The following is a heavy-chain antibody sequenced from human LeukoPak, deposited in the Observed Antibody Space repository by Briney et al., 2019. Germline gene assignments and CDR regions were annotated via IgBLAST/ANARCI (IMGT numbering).Heavy chain of an antibody. Sequence: ESLSLTPTVSGGSTSSYFWSWSRQPPGKGLEWIGYIYYSVTIKYTPSTKRRVTISVDTSKNQFSLKLSSVTAADTAVYYCARGLGDGGRGRGFDPWGQGTMVTVSS. J-gene: IGHJ5*02. CDR3: ARGLGDGGRGRGFDP. V-gene: IGHV4-59*12. D-gene: IGHD4-23*01. CDR1: GGSTSSYF. CDR2: IYYSVTI.